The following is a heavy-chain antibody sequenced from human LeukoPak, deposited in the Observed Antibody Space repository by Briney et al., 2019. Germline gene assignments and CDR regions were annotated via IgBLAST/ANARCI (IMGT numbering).Heavy chain of an antibody. D-gene: IGHD5-24*01. CDR1: GGSMSSYY. V-gene: IGHV4-59*08. CDR3: ARGARAGYNLEPFDY. Sequence: PSGTLSLTCTVSGGSMSSYYWSWIRQPPGKGLEWIGYIYYSGSTKYNPSLKSRVTISVDTSKNQFSLKLSSVTAADTAVYYCARGARAGYNLEPFDYWGQGTLVTVSS. CDR2: IYYSGST. J-gene: IGHJ4*02.